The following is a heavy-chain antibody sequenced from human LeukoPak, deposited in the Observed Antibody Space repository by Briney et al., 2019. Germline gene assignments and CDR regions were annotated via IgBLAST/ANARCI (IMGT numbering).Heavy chain of an antibody. CDR2: IVVGRGNT. CDR1: GFTFTSSA. Sequence: SVKVSCKASGFTFTSSAVQWVRQARGQRLVWIGWIVVGRGNTNYAQNFQERVTLTRDMSTGTAYMELGSLRSEDTAVYYCAATSVGASINDAFDIWGQGTMVTVSS. CDR3: AATSVGASINDAFDI. V-gene: IGHV1-58*01. J-gene: IGHJ3*02. D-gene: IGHD1-26*01.